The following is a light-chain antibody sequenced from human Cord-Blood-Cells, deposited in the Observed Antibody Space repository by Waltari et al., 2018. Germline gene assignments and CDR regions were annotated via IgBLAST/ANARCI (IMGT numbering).Light chain of an antibody. Sequence: AIQLTQSPSSLSASLGDRVTITCRASQGISSALAWYQQKPGKAPKLLIYDASSLESGVPSRFSGSGSGTDFTLTISSLQPEDFATYYCQQFNSYPPVTFGGGTKVEIK. CDR2: DAS. J-gene: IGKJ4*01. V-gene: IGKV1-13*02. CDR3: QQFNSYPPVT. CDR1: QGISSA.